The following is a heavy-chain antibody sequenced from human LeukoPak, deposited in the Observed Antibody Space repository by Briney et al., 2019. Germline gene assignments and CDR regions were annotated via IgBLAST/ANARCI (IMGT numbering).Heavy chain of an antibody. CDR1: GLTFSRHD. CDR2: ISSSGGTK. D-gene: IGHD3-22*01. V-gene: IGHV3-48*02. CDR3: ALYFYDSSGYPSLDY. J-gene: IGHJ4*02. Sequence: PGGSLRLSCEVSGLTFSRHDRNWVRQAPGKGLEWVSYISSSGGTKYYTDSVKGRFTISRDNAKNSLYLQMNSLRDEDTALYYCALYFYDSSGYPSLDYWGQGTLVTVSS.